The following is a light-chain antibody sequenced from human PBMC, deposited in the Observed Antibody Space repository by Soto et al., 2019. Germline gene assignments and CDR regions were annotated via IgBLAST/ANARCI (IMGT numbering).Light chain of an antibody. CDR2: DVS. Sequence: QSVLTQPASVSGSPGQSITISCTGTSSDVGGYNYVSWYQHHPGNAPKLIIYDVSNRPSGVSNRFSGSKSGNTALLTISGLQAEEEDYYICIFYTSSTIYVFGTGTKLTVL. CDR3: IFYTSSTIYV. V-gene: IGLV2-14*03. J-gene: IGLJ1*01. CDR1: SSDVGGYNY.